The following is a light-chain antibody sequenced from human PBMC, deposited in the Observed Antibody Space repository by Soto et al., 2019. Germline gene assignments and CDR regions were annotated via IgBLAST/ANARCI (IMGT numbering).Light chain of an antibody. V-gene: IGKV1-5*03. Sequence: DIQMTQSPSTLSASVRDRVTITCRASQTISSWLAWFQQRPGRAPKFLIYKASSLKNGVPLRFSGSGSGTQFTLTNSSLQPDDFATYYCQQYNSYSTFGQGTKVDIK. CDR2: KAS. CDR3: QQYNSYST. CDR1: QTISSW. J-gene: IGKJ2*01.